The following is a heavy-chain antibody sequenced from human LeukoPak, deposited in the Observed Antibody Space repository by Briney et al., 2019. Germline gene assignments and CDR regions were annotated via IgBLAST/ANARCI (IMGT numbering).Heavy chain of an antibody. CDR3: ARVVGGAAGTGDWLDP. J-gene: IGHJ5*02. Sequence: PGESLKISCKGFEYSFTIYWIVWVRQMPGKGLEWMGIIYPGDSATRYSPSFQGQVTISADKSISTAYLQWRSLKASDTAMYYCARVVGGAAGTGDWLDPWGQGTLVTASS. D-gene: IGHD6-13*01. V-gene: IGHV5-51*01. CDR1: EYSFTIYW. CDR2: IYPGDSAT.